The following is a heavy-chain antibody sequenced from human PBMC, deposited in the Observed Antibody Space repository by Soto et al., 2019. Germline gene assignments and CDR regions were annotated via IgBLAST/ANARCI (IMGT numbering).Heavy chain of an antibody. D-gene: IGHD3-16*01. J-gene: IGHJ6*02. Sequence: QVHLVESGGGVVQPGTSLRLSCVASGFTFSKYGMHWVRQAPGKGLEWVAILTDDGKEKYYADSVKGRFIISRDNSNNTLFLQMNTLSAEDTAVYYCAKVRFALKYYYGLDVWGQGTTVSVFS. V-gene: IGHV3-30*18. CDR3: AKVRFALKYYYGLDV. CDR1: GFTFSKYG. CDR2: LTDDGKEK.